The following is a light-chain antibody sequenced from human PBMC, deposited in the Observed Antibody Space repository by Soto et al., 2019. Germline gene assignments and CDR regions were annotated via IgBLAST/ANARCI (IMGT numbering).Light chain of an antibody. J-gene: IGKJ1*01. Sequence: EVMMTQSPSTLSVSPGERATLSCRASQSVSSNLAWYQKKPGQPPRLLIYSASSRATGTPVRFSGSGSGTEFTLTISSLQSEDFEVYYCQQYDDWPWTFGQGTKVDIK. CDR3: QQYDDWPWT. V-gene: IGKV3-15*01. CDR2: SAS. CDR1: QSVSSN.